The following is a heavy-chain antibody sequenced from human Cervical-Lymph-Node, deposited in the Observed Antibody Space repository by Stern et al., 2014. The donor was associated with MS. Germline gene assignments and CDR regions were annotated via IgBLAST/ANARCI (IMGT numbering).Heavy chain of an antibody. Sequence: EVQLLQSGAEVKKPGESLRISCQGSGYSFTDYWITWVRQMPGKGLEWMGRIDPSDSYTDYSPSFQGHVTISADKSISTAYLQWSSLKAWDSAMYYCAKIDRSGVSYGRFDYWGQGTLVTVSS. CDR2: IDPSDSYT. D-gene: IGHD1-26*01. J-gene: IGHJ4*02. V-gene: IGHV5-10-1*03. CDR1: GYSFTDYW. CDR3: AKIDRSGVSYGRFDY.